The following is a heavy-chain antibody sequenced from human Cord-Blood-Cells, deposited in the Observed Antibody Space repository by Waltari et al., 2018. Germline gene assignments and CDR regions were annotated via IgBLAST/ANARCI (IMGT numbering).Heavy chain of an antibody. CDR3: ATEVLNGGYD. Sequence: QVPLVQSGAEVKKPGTSVKVSCKVSGYTLTELSMHWVRQAPGKGLEWMGGFDPEDGETIYAQKFQGRVTMTEATSTDTAYMELSSLRSEYTAVYYCATEVLNGGYDWGQGTLVTVSP. CDR1: GYTLTELS. V-gene: IGHV1-24*01. CDR2: FDPEDGET. J-gene: IGHJ4*02. D-gene: IGHD5-12*01.